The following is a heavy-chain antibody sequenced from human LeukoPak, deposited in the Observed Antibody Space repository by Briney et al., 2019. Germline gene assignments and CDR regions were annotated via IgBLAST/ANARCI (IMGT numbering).Heavy chain of an antibody. V-gene: IGHV3-21*01. J-gene: IGHJ4*02. CDR1: GFTFSSYS. D-gene: IGHD6-19*01. CDR2: ISSSSSYI. CDR3: ARSPGYSSGEYYFDY. Sequence: GGSLRLSCAASGFTFSSYSMNWVRQAPGKGLEWVSSISSSSSYIYYADSVKGRFTISRDNAKNSLYLQMNSLRAEDTAVYYCARSPGYSSGEYYFDYWGQGTLVTVSS.